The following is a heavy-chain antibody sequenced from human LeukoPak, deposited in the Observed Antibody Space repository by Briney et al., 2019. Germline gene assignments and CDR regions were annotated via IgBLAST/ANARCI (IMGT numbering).Heavy chain of an antibody. CDR2: MTYDGSKR. Sequence: SGGSLRLSCVVSGFTFSSYGMHWVRQAPGKGLEWVAFMTYDGSKRPYADSVKGRFTISRDNSKNTLYLQMNSLRAEDTAVYYCAKDTTYYYDSSGYYPFDFWGQGTLVTVSS. CDR1: GFTFSSYG. D-gene: IGHD3-22*01. J-gene: IGHJ4*02. V-gene: IGHV3-30*02. CDR3: AKDTTYYYDSSGYYPFDF.